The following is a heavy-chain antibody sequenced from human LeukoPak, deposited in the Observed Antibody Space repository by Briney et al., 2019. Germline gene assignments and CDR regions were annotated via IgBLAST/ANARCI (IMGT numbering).Heavy chain of an antibody. CDR1: GGSFSGYY. J-gene: IGHJ4*02. D-gene: IGHD3-10*01. CDR3: ARGRGGYHY. V-gene: IGHV4-34*01. Sequence: SETLSLTCAVYGGSFSGYYWSWIRQPPGKGLEWIGEINHSGSTNYNPSLKSRVTISVDTSKNLFSLKLSSVTAADTAVYYCARGRGGYHYWGQGTLVTVSS. CDR2: INHSGST.